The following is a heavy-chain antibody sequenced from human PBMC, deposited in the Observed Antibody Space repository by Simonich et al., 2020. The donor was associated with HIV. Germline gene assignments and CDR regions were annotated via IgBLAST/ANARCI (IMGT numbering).Heavy chain of an antibody. CDR3: VRRQPRTYNFDY. D-gene: IGHD2-2*01. J-gene: IGHJ4*02. Sequence: EVQLVQSGAEVKMPGESLKISCKGSGFSFTSYWIAWVRQMPGKGLEWMGIIYLGYSDTRYSPSFQGQVTLSADTSISTAYLQWSSLKASETAMYYCVRRQPRTYNFDYWGQGTLVTVSS. CDR2: IYLGYSDT. CDR1: GFSFTSYW. V-gene: IGHV5-51*03.